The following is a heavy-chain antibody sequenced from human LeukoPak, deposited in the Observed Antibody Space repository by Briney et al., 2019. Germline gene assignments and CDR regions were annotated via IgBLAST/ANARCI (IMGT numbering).Heavy chain of an antibody. V-gene: IGHV4-59*01. Sequence: SETLSLTCTVSGGSISSYSWTWIRQSPGKGLEWIGYIHYTGNTNYNPSLRSRITLLVDTSKNQLSLKLSTVTAADTAVYYCARDRNGHPYWGQGTLVTVSS. CDR2: IHYTGNT. CDR3: ARDRNGHPY. J-gene: IGHJ4*02. D-gene: IGHD2-8*01. CDR1: GGSISSYS.